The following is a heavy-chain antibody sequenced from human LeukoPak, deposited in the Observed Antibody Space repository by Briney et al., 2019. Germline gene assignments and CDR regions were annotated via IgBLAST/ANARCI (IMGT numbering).Heavy chain of an antibody. Sequence: PSETLSLTCTVSGGSISSYYRSWIRQPPGKGLEWIGYIYYSGSTNYNPSLKSRVTISVDTSKNQFSLKLSSVTAADTAVYYCARSGYSSRLDYFDYWGQGTLVTVSS. CDR2: IYYSGST. D-gene: IGHD5-18*01. CDR1: GGSISSYY. J-gene: IGHJ4*02. CDR3: ARSGYSSRLDYFDY. V-gene: IGHV4-59*01.